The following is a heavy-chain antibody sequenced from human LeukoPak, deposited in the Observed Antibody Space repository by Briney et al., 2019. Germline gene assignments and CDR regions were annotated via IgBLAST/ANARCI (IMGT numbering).Heavy chain of an antibody. CDR1: GFTFISYA. CDR2: ISYDGSNK. V-gene: IGHV3-30-3*01. CDR3: ARDAGPPYYYYYSMDV. J-gene: IGHJ6*03. Sequence: GSLRLSCAASGFTFISYAMHGVRQAPGKGLEGGAVISYDGSNKYYADSVKGRFTISRDNSKNTRYLQRNSLRAEDTAVYYCARDAGPPYYYYYSMDVWGKGPTVPVSS.